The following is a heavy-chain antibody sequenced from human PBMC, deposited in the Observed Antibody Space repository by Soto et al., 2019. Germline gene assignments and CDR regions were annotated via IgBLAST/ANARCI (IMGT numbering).Heavy chain of an antibody. V-gene: IGHV2-5*02. J-gene: IGHJ4*02. D-gene: IGHD6-6*01. Sequence: GPTLVNPTQTLPLTCTFSGFSLSTDDVGVGWIRQPPGKALDWLAVIYWDDDKRYSPSLKSRLTITKDTSKNQVLLTMTNMDPVDTATYFCARSKYSISSFDYWGQGALVTVSS. CDR1: GFSLSTDDVG. CDR2: IYWDDDK. CDR3: ARSKYSISSFDY.